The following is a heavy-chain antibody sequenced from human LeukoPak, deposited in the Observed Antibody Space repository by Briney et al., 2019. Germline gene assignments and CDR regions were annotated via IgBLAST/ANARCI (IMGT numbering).Heavy chain of an antibody. CDR1: GGSISSYY. Sequence: KPSETLSLTCTVSGGSISSYYWSWIRQPAGKGLEWIGRIYTSGSTNYNPSLKSRVTISVDTSKKQFSLKLSSVTAADTAVYYCVRGPTERDTFDIWGQGTMVTVSS. CDR2: IYTSGST. J-gene: IGHJ3*02. CDR3: VRGPTERDTFDI. V-gene: IGHV4-4*07.